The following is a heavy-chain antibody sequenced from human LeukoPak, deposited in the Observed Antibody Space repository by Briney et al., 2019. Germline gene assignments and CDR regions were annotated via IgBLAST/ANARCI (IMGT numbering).Heavy chain of an antibody. D-gene: IGHD3-22*01. CDR2: ISSSSSYI. Sequence: GGSLRLSCAASGFTFSSYSMNWVRQAPGKGLEWVSSISSSSSYIYYADSVKGRFTISRDNAKNSLYLQMNSLRAEDTAVYYCAKDSPYYYDSSGYFLTFDYWGQGTLVTVSS. CDR3: AKDSPYYYDSSGYFLTFDY. CDR1: GFTFSSYS. V-gene: IGHV3-21*04. J-gene: IGHJ4*02.